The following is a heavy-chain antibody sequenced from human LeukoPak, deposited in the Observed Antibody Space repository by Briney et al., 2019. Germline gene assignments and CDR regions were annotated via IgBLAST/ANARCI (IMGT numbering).Heavy chain of an antibody. V-gene: IGHV4-4*07. J-gene: IGHJ4*02. CDR1: GGSISASC. D-gene: IGHD3-10*01. Sequence: SETLSLTCTVSGGSISASCWNWIRQPAGKGLEWIGQIYTTGNTKYNPSLKSRVTMSVDTSKSQFSLKLSSVTAADTAVYYCARAEDTSVRGVPYIFDYWGQGTLVTVSS. CDR3: ARAEDTSVRGVPYIFDY. CDR2: IYTTGNT.